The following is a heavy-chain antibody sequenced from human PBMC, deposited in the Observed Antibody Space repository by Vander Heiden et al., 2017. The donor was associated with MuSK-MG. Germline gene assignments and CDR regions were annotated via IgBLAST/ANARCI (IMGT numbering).Heavy chain of an antibody. CDR2: ISGSGGRK. Sequence: EVQLLESGGGLVQPGGSLRLSCAASGFTFSSYAMSWVRQAPGKGLEGGSAISGSGGRKYYADAGKGRFTISRENSKNTLYRQMKRMRAEETAVYYFAKVRSGGRCWPFDYWGQGTLVTGYS. J-gene: IGHJ4*02. V-gene: IGHV3-23*01. CDR1: GFTFSSYA. CDR3: AKVRSGGRCWPFDY. D-gene: IGHD2-15*01.